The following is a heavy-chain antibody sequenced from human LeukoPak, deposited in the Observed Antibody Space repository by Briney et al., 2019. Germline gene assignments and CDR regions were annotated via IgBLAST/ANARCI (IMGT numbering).Heavy chain of an antibody. CDR3: AKVWTGFRYFDY. D-gene: IGHD3/OR15-3a*01. V-gene: IGHV3-23*01. CDR2: TVGGGDGT. Sequence: HPGGSLRLSCAASGFTFSSYAMSWVRQAPGKGLEWVAVTVGGGDGTYYADSVKGRFTISRDNSNNTLYLQMNSLRAEDTAVYYCAKVWTGFRYFDYWGQGTLVTVSS. CDR1: GFTFSSYA. J-gene: IGHJ4*02.